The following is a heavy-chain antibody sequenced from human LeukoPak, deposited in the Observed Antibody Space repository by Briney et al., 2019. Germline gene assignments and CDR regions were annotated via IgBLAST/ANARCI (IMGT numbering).Heavy chain of an antibody. CDR3: ARGPAIAARRNYYYYMDV. CDR1: GYTFTSYD. J-gene: IGHJ6*03. D-gene: IGHD6-6*01. Sequence: ASVKVSCKASGYTFTSYDINWVRQATGQGLEWMGWMNPNSGNTGYAQKFQGRVTITRNTSISTAYMELSSLRSEDTAVYYCARGPAIAARRNYYYYMDVWGKGTTVTVSS. CDR2: MNPNSGNT. V-gene: IGHV1-8*01.